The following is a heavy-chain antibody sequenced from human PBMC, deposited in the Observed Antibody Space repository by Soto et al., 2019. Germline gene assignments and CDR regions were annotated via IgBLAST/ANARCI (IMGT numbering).Heavy chain of an antibody. D-gene: IGHD6-19*01. J-gene: IGHJ6*02. Sequence: SVKVSCKASGGTFSSYAISWVRQAPGQGLEWMGGIIPIFGTANYAQKFQGRVTITADESTSTAYMELSSLRSEDTAVYYCARCAVAGTDYYYGMGVWGQGTTVTVSS. CDR2: IIPIFGTA. CDR1: GGTFSSYA. CDR3: ARCAVAGTDYYYGMGV. V-gene: IGHV1-69*13.